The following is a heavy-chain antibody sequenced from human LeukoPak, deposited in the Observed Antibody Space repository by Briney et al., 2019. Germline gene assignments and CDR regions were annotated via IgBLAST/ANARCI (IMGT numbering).Heavy chain of an antibody. D-gene: IGHD6-19*01. CDR1: GGSISSGGYS. V-gene: IGHV4-30-2*01. Sequence: SQTLSLTCAVSGGSISSGGYSWSWIRQPPGKGLEWIGYIYHSGSTYYNPSLKSRVTISVDRSKNQFSLKLSSVTAADTAVYYCARAVWVGGTVAGTSVVRNYYFDYWGQGTLVTVSS. J-gene: IGHJ4*02. CDR2: IYHSGST. CDR3: ARAVWVGGTVAGTSVVRNYYFDY.